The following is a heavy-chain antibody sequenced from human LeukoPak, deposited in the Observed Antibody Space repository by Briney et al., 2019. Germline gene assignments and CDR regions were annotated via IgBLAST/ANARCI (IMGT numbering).Heavy chain of an antibody. Sequence: GGSLRLSCAASGFTFSSYGMHWVRQAPGKGLEWVAFIRYDGSNKYYADSVKGRFTISRDNSKNTLYLQMNSLRAEDTAVYYCAKDYYDSSGYYYFCDYWGQGTLVTVSS. CDR2: IRYDGSNK. V-gene: IGHV3-30*02. CDR3: AKDYYDSSGYYYFCDY. CDR1: GFTFSSYG. J-gene: IGHJ4*02. D-gene: IGHD3-22*01.